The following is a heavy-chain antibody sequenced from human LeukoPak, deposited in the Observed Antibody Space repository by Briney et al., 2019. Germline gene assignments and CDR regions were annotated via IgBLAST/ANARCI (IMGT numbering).Heavy chain of an antibody. V-gene: IGHV3-53*04. CDR1: GFTVSSNY. Sequence: GGSLRLSCAASGFTVSSNYMSWVRQAPGKGLEWVSVIYSGGSTYYADSVKGRFTISRHNSKNTLYLQMSSLRAEDTAVYYRARDNPSGSYGLGRAFDIWGQGTMVTVSS. CDR2: IYSGGST. CDR3: ARDNPSGSYGLGRAFDI. D-gene: IGHD1-26*01. J-gene: IGHJ3*02.